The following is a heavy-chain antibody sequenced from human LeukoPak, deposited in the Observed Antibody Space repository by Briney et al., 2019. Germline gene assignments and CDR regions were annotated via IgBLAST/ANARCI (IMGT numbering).Heavy chain of an antibody. D-gene: IGHD3-22*01. CDR1: GYTFTGYY. CDR2: INPNSGGT. V-gene: IGHV1-2*02. CDR3: ARIFTRYYDSSGYSADAFDI. Sequence: ASVKVSCKASGYTFTGYYMHWVRQAPGQGLEWMGWINPNSGGTNYAQKFQGRVTMTRDTSISTAYMELSRLRSDDTAVYYCARIFTRYYDSSGYSADAFDIWGQGTMVTVSS. J-gene: IGHJ3*02.